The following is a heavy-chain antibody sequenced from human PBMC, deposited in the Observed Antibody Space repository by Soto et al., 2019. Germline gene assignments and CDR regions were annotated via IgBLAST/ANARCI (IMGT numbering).Heavy chain of an antibody. Sequence: SVKVSCKASWDTFSSHAISWVPEAPGQGLEWMGGSIPIFGTTNYAHKFEGRVTITADESTITAYLQLSIPRSSHTTAYYCARDHTYYYDSSGYYPYYFDYWGQGTLVTVSS. J-gene: IGHJ4*02. D-gene: IGHD3-22*01. CDR3: ARDHTYYYDSSGYYPYYFDY. CDR1: WDTFSSHA. CDR2: SIPIFGTT. V-gene: IGHV1-69*01.